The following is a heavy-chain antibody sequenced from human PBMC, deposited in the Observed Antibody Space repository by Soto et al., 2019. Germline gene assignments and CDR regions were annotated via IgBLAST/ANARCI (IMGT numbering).Heavy chain of an antibody. J-gene: IGHJ6*02. V-gene: IGHV1-46*01. CDR1: GYTFTSYY. D-gene: IGHD3-3*01. CDR2: INPSGGST. CDR3: ARDPLYYDFWRGRKARLMLGASGMDV. Sequence: QVQLVQSGAEVKKPGASVKVSCKASGYTFTSYYMHWVRQAPGQGLEWMGIINPSGGSTSYAQKFQGRVTMTRDTSTSTVYMELSSLRSEDTAVYYCARDPLYYDFWRGRKARLMLGASGMDVWGQGTTVTVSS.